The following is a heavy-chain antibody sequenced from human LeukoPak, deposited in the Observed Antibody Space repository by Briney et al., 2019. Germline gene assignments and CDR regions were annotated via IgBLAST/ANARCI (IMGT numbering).Heavy chain of an antibody. D-gene: IGHD4-23*01. V-gene: IGHV3-21*01. J-gene: IGHJ4*02. Sequence: GGSLRLSCAASGFTFSSYSMNWVRQAPGKGLEWVSSISSSISYIYYADSVKGRFTISRDNAKNSLYLQMNGLRAEDTAVYYCPRGPPTPGFDYWGQGTLVTVSS. CDR1: GFTFSSYS. CDR2: ISSSISYI. CDR3: PRGPPTPGFDY.